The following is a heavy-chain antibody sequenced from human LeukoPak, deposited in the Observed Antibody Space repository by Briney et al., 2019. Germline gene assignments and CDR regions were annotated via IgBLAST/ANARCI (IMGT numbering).Heavy chain of an antibody. CDR1: GGSISSYY. V-gene: IGHV4-4*07. CDR3: ARDGDDFWSGYCFDY. J-gene: IGHJ4*02. CDR2: IYTSGST. D-gene: IGHD3-3*01. Sequence: SETLSLTCTVSGGSISSYYWSWIRQPAGKGLEWIGRIYTSGSTNYNPSLKSRVTMSVDTSKNQFSLKLSSVTAADTAVYYCARDGDDFWSGYCFDYWGQGTLVTVSS.